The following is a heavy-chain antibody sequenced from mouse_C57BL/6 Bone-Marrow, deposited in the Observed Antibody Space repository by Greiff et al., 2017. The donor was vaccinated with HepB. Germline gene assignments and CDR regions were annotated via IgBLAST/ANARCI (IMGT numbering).Heavy chain of an antibody. V-gene: IGHV1-76*01. CDR1: GYTFTDYY. D-gene: IGHD3-2*02. CDR2: IYPGSGNT. J-gene: IGHJ4*01. Sequence: QVQLQQSGAELVRPGASVKLSCKASGYTFTDYYINWVKQRPGQGLEWIARIYPGSGNTYYNEKFKGKATLTAEKSSSTAYMQLSSLTSEDSAVYFCARRETAQASYYAMDYWGQGTSVTVSS. CDR3: ARRETAQASYYAMDY.